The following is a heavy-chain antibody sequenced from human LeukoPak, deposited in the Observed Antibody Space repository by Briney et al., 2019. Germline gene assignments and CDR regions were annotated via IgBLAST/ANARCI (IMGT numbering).Heavy chain of an antibody. CDR3: AKGLHSSTPYGVDY. D-gene: IGHD6-13*01. CDR1: GFTFSNYA. J-gene: IGHJ4*02. CDR2: ISGSGGTT. V-gene: IGHV3-23*01. Sequence: QSGGSLRLSCIASGFTFSNYAMTWVRQAPGKGLEWVSSISGSGGTTYYADSVKGRFTISRDNSKNTLYLQRSSLRVEDTAVYYCAKGLHSSTPYGVDYWGQGTLVTVSS.